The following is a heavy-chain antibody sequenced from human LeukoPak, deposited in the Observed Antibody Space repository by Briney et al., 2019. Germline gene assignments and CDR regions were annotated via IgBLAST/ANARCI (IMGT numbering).Heavy chain of an antibody. CDR1: GFAFSSYA. CDR2: ISGSGGTT. J-gene: IGHJ4*02. CDR3: AKDRSGYSGYDFTY. V-gene: IGHV3-23*01. Sequence: PGGSLRLSCAASGFAFSSYAMSWVRQAPRKGLEWVSAISGSGGTTYYADSVKGRFTISRDNSKNTLYLQMNSLRAEDTAVYYCAKDRSGYSGYDFTYWGQGTLVTVSS. D-gene: IGHD5-12*01.